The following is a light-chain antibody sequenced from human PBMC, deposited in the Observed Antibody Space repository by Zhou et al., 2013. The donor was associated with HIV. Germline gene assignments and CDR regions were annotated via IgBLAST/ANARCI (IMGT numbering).Light chain of an antibody. CDR3: QQSYSTPWT. J-gene: IGKJ1*01. CDR1: QHISDS. V-gene: IGKV1-5*03. CDR2: KAS. Sequence: DFQMTQSPSTLSASVGDRVTITCRASQHISDSLAWYQQKLGKAPKLLIYKASNLDTGVPSRFSGSGSGTEFTLTISGLQPDDFATYYCQQSYSTPWTFGQGTKVEIK.